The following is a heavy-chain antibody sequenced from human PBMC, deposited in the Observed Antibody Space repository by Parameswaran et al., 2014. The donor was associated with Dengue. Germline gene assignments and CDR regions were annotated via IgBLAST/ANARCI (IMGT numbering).Heavy chain of an antibody. Sequence: WVRQAPGQGLEWMGWISAYNGNTNYAQKLQGRVTMTTDTSTSTAYMELRSLRSDDTAVYYCARVRYSSGWRYYYYYYYGMDVWGQGTTVTVSS. CDR3: ARVRYSSGWRYYYYYYYGMDV. CDR2: ISAYNGNT. V-gene: IGHV1-18*01. D-gene: IGHD6-19*01. J-gene: IGHJ6*02.